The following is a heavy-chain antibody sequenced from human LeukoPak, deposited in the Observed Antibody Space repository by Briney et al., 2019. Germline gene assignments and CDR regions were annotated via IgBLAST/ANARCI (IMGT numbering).Heavy chain of an antibody. Sequence: GESLQISCKGSGYIFTSYWIGWVRQPPGKGLEWMGIIYPGDSDTRYSPSFQGQVTISADKSISTAYLQWSSLKASDTAMYYCARQKVPAASDYWGQGTLVTVSS. CDR1: GYIFTSYW. V-gene: IGHV5-51*01. CDR2: IYPGDSDT. CDR3: ARQKVPAASDY. D-gene: IGHD2-2*01. J-gene: IGHJ4*02.